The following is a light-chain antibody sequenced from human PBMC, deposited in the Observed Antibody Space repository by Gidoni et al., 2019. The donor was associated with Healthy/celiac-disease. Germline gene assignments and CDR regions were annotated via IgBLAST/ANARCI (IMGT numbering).Light chain of an antibody. Sequence: FVFTQSPATLSLSPGERATLSCSASQSVSSYLAWYKQKPGQAPRLLIYDASNRATGMPARFSGSGAGTNFTITISSIEPEDFAVYYCQQRSNWTPWTFGQGTKVEIK. V-gene: IGKV3-11*01. CDR2: DAS. CDR1: QSVSSY. CDR3: QQRSNWTPWT. J-gene: IGKJ1*01.